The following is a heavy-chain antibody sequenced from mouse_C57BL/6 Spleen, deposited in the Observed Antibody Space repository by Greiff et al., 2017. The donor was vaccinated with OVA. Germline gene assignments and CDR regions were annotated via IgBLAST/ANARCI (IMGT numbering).Heavy chain of an antibody. CDR2: ISSGSSTI. V-gene: IGHV5-17*01. D-gene: IGHD2-10*01. J-gene: IGHJ4*01. Sequence: VQLKESWGGLVKPGGSLKLSCAASGFTFSDYGMHWVRQAPEKGLEWVAYISSGSSTIYYADTVKGRFTISRDNAKHTLFLQMTSLRSEDTAMYYCARRAYYGNPYAMDYWGQGTSVTVSS. CDR1: GFTFSDYG. CDR3: ARRAYYGNPYAMDY.